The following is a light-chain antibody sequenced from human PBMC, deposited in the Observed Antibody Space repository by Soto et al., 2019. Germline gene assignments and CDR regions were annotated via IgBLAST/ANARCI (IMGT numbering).Light chain of an antibody. V-gene: IGKV1-39*01. CDR1: QNIFSS. CDR2: AAS. Sequence: DIQMTQSPSSLSASVGDRVTITCRAGQNIFSSLNWYQQKPGKAPKLLIYAASSLQSGFPSRCSGSGAGTDFTLTITSLQPEDCATYFCQLSYNITPITFGQGTRLEIK. CDR3: QLSYNITPIT. J-gene: IGKJ5*01.